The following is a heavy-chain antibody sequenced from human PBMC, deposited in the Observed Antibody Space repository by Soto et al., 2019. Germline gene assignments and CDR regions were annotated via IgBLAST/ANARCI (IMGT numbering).Heavy chain of an antibody. CDR2: IIPIFGTA. J-gene: IGHJ4*02. D-gene: IGHD3-22*01. CDR3: ARAAYYYDSSGYYPGDY. Sequence: SVKVSCKASGGTFSSYAISWVRQAPGQGLEWMGGIIPIFGTANYAQKFQGRVTITGDESTSTAYMEVSSLRSEDTAVYYCARAAYYYDSSGYYPGDYWGQGSLVTVSS. V-gene: IGHV1-69*13. CDR1: GGTFSSYA.